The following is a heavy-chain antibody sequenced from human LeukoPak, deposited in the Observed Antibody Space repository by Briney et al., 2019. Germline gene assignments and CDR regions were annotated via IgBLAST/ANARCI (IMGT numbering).Heavy chain of an antibody. CDR2: IYYSGST. V-gene: IGHV4-34*01. Sequence: SETLSLTCAVYGGSFSGYYWSWIRQPPGKGLEWIGSIYYSGSTYYNPSLKSRVTISVDTSKNQFSLKLSSVTAADTAVYYCARQGRYYYDSSGYYYFDYWGQGTLVTVSS. CDR3: ARQGRYYYDSSGYYYFDY. D-gene: IGHD3-22*01. J-gene: IGHJ4*02. CDR1: GGSFSGYY.